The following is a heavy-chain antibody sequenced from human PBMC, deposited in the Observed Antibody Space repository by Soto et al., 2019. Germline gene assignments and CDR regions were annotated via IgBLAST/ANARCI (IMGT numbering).Heavy chain of an antibody. D-gene: IGHD3-22*01. V-gene: IGHV1-2*02. J-gene: IGHJ4*02. CDR3: ARDNYGQRDDSSGYYLHLFDH. CDR1: GYTFTAYY. CDR2: VDPNSGDT. Sequence: ASVKVSCKPSGYTFTAYYIHWVVQSPVQGLDGMGWVDPNSGDTKNAQNFQGRVTMTRDTSTSTAYMELSWLRSDDTAVYYCARDNYGQRDDSSGYYLHLFDHWGQGTPVTVSS.